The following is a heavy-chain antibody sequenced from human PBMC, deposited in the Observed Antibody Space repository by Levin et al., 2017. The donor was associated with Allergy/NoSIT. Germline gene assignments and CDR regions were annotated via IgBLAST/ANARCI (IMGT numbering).Heavy chain of an antibody. J-gene: IGHJ4*02. CDR3: ARVNKAVAGSNPAPGY. Sequence: GESLKISCAASGFTVSSNYMSWVRQAPGKGLEWVSVIYSGGSTYYADSVKGRFTISRDNSKNTLYLQMNSLRAEDTAVYYCARVNKAVAGSNPAPGYWGQGTLVTVSS. CDR1: GFTVSSNY. CDR2: IYSGGST. D-gene: IGHD6-19*01. V-gene: IGHV3-53*01.